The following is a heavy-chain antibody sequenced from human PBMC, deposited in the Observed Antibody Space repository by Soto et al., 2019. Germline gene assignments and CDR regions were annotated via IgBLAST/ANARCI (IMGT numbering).Heavy chain of an antibody. V-gene: IGHV4-59*01. J-gene: IGHJ5*02. CDR1: GGSISSGY. Sequence: SETLSLTCSVSGGSISSGYWTWIRQPPGKGLEWIGYIYYGGSINYNPSLKSRVTISVDTAKNQFSLSLSSVTAADTAVYYCTGAYYDISGYSLDPWGQGTSVT. CDR3: TGAYYDISGYSLDP. CDR2: IYYGGSI. D-gene: IGHD3-22*01.